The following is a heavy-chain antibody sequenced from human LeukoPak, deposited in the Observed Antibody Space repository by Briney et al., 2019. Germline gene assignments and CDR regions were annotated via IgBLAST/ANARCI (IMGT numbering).Heavy chain of an antibody. D-gene: IGHD1-26*01. CDR2: IWYDGSNK. J-gene: IGHJ4*02. V-gene: IGHV3-33*01. CDR1: GFTFSSYG. CDR3: ARDLGGSYGGY. Sequence: GGSLRLSCAASGFTFSSYGMHWVRQAPGRGLEWVAVIWYDGSNKYYADSVKGRFTISRDNSKNTLYLQMNSLRAEDTAVYYCARDLGGSYGGYWGQGTLVTVSS.